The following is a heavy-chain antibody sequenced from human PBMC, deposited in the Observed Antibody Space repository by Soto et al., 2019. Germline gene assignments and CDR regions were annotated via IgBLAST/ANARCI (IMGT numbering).Heavy chain of an antibody. CDR3: PRAVIAPPHYYGP. CDR1: GGAIDSGDYY. J-gene: IGHJ5*02. V-gene: IGHV4-61*08. D-gene: IGHD1-26*01. Sequence: SETLSLTCTVSGGAIDSGDYYWSWIRQPPGKGLEWIGYVYYSGTTNYNPFLKSRVTLSLDRSKNQFSLKMNSVTAADTAVSYWPRAVIAPPHYYGPSGQGNLITVSS. CDR2: VYYSGTT.